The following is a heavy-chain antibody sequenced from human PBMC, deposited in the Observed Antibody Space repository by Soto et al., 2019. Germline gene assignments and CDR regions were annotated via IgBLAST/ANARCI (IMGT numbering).Heavy chain of an antibody. D-gene: IGHD3-9*01. V-gene: IGHV4-39*01. Sequence: TSETLSLTCTVSGGSISTTSYYWGWIRQPPGKGLEWVGSISYSGSTYCNPSLKSRVTISIDTSKNQFSLKLSSVTAADTALYYCARPRYFDWLAQEYNWFDPWGQGTLVTVSS. CDR1: GGSISTTSYY. CDR2: ISYSGST. CDR3: ARPRYFDWLAQEYNWFDP. J-gene: IGHJ5*02.